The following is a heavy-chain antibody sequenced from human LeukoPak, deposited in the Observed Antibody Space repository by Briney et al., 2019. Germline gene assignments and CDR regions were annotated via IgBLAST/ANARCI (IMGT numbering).Heavy chain of an antibody. CDR1: GFTIRRYT. V-gene: IGHV3-23*01. CDR2: ISGSAGST. Sequence: GGSLRLSCAASGFTIRRYTMNWVRQAPGKGLEWVSAISGSAGSTYYADSVRGRFTISRDNSKNTLYLKMHSVRGEDCAVYYCAKDPTYGGNGIFDYWGQGTLVTVSS. J-gene: IGHJ4*02. D-gene: IGHD4-23*01. CDR3: AKDPTYGGNGIFDY.